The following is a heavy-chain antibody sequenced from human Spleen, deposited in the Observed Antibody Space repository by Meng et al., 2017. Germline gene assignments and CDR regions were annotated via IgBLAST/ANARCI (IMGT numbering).Heavy chain of an antibody. V-gene: IGHV4-34*01. CDR1: GGSFSGYY. Sequence: QVALQQWGPVLLKPSETLSLTCAVYGGSFSGYYWSWIRQPPGKGLEWIGEINHSGSTNYKPSLKSRVTISVDTSKNQFSLKLTSVTAADTAVYYCARGEGRQQLIRRPRFDPWGQGALVTVSS. J-gene: IGHJ5*02. CDR3: ARGEGRQQLIRRPRFDP. D-gene: IGHD1-1*01. CDR2: INHSGST.